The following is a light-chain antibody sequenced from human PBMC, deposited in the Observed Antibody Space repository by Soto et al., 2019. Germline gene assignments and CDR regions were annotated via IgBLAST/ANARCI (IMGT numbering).Light chain of an antibody. Sequence: EIVMTQSPATLSVSPGERATLSCRASQSVSSNLAWYQQKPGQAPRLLIYGASTRATGIPVRFSGSGSGTELTLTISSLQSEDFAVYYCQQYNNWPPLTFGGGTKVVIK. CDR3: QQYNNWPPLT. CDR2: GAS. J-gene: IGKJ4*01. CDR1: QSVSSN. V-gene: IGKV3-15*01.